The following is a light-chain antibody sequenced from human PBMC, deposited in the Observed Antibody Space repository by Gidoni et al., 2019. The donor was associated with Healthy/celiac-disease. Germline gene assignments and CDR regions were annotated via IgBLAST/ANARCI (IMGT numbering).Light chain of an antibody. V-gene: IGKV1-39*01. CDR3: QQSYSTPRT. J-gene: IGKJ1*01. Sequence: QSPSSLSASVGDRVTITCRASQSISSYLNWYQQKPGKAPKLLIYAASSLQSGVPSRFSGSGAGTDFTLTISSLQPEDFATYYCQQSYSTPRTFGQGTKVEIK. CDR2: AAS. CDR1: QSISSY.